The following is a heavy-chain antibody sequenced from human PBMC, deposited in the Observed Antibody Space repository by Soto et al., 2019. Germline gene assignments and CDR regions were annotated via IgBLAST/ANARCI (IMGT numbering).Heavy chain of an antibody. Sequence: QVQLVESGGGLVKPGGSLRLSCAGSGFTFSDYYMSWLLQAPGKGLEWLSYITSNGTSVSYADSVKGRFTISRDNARDSVYLQIEGLRAEDTAVYYCARERRGCYADFEHWGQGTLVTVSS. CDR1: GFTFSDYY. D-gene: IGHD2-15*01. V-gene: IGHV3-11*01. CDR2: ITSNGTSV. J-gene: IGHJ4*02. CDR3: ARERRGCYADFEH.